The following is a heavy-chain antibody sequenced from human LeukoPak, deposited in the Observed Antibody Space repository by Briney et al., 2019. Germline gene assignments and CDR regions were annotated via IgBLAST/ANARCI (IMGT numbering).Heavy chain of an antibody. CDR1: GGSISSYY. V-gene: IGHV4-59*01. Sequence: SSETLSLTCTVPGGSISSYYWSWIRQPPGKGLEWIGYIYYSGSTNYNPSLKSRVTISVDTSKNQFSLKLSSVTAADTAVYYCARAVYSSSSGFDYWGQGTLVTVSS. CDR2: IYYSGST. J-gene: IGHJ4*02. CDR3: ARAVYSSSSGFDY. D-gene: IGHD6-6*01.